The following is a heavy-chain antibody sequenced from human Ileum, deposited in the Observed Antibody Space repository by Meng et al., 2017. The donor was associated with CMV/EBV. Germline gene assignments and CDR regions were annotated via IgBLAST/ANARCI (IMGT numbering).Heavy chain of an antibody. CDR2: IYSGGST. J-gene: IGHJ6*01. V-gene: IGHV3-53*01. Sequence: ESLKISCAASGFTVSSSYMSWVRQAPGKGLEWVSVIYSGGSTYYADSVEGRFTISRDNSRNTLFLQMNSLRAEDTAVYYCASDVPVPPYYGMDVWGQGTTVTVSS. CDR3: ASDVPVPPYYGMDV. D-gene: IGHD2-2*01. CDR1: GFTVSSSY.